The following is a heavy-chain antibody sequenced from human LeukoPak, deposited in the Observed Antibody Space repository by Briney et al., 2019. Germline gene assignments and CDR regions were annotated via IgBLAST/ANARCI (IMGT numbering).Heavy chain of an antibody. Sequence: SETLSLTCTVAGGSIGSYYWSWIRQPRGKGMEWIGYIYYSGSTNYNPSLKSRVTISVDTSKNQFSLKLSSVTAADTAVYYCARDAAGTWDNWFDPWGQGTLVTVSS. CDR3: ARDAAGTWDNWFDP. V-gene: IGHV4-59*01. J-gene: IGHJ5*02. D-gene: IGHD6-13*01. CDR2: IYYSGST. CDR1: GGSIGSYY.